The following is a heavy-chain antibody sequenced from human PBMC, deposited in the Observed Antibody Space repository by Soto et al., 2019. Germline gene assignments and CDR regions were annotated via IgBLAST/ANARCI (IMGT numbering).Heavy chain of an antibody. D-gene: IGHD3-10*01. CDR3: ARDPNYYGSGSYYKFRWFDP. CDR2: IYYSGST. V-gene: IGHV4-59*01. CDR1: GGSISSYY. Sequence: QVQLQESGPGLVKPSETLSLTCTVSGGSISSYYWSWIRQPPGKGLEWIGYIYYSGSTNYNPSLKSRVTISVDTSKNQFSLKLSSVTAADTAVYYCARDPNYYGSGSYYKFRWFDPWGQGTLVTVSS. J-gene: IGHJ5*02.